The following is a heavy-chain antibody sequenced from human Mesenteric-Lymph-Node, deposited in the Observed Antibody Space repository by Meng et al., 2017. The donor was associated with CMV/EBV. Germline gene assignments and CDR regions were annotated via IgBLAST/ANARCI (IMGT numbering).Heavy chain of an antibody. CDR1: GYSFTTYA. J-gene: IGHJ1*01. Sequence: KASGYSFTTYAVNWVRQAPGQGLEWMGWINTNSGNPTYAQVFTGWFVFSLDTSVSTAYLQISSLKAEDTAVYYCARESCISTSCFFQHWGQGTLVTVSS. V-gene: IGHV7-4-1*02. CDR2: INTNSGNP. D-gene: IGHD2-2*01. CDR3: ARESCISTSCFFQH.